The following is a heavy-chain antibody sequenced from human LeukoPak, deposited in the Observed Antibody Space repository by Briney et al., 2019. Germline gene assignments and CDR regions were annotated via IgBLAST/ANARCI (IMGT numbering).Heavy chain of an antibody. CDR1: GFSFSNSA. D-gene: IGHD6-13*01. CDR3: AREIAAAGNSVEYYFDY. CDR2: ISFDRRNK. V-gene: IGHV3-30-3*01. Sequence: GGSLRLSCAASGFSFSNSAMHWVRQAPGKGLEWVAIISFDRRNKYYADSVKGRFTISRDNSKNTLYLQMNSLRAEDTAVYYCAREIAAAGNSVEYYFDYWGQGTLVTVSS. J-gene: IGHJ4*02.